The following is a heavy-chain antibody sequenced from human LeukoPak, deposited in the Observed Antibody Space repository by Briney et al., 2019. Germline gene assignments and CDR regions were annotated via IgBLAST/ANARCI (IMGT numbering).Heavy chain of an antibody. CDR2: ISGSGGST. CDR1: GFTFSSYA. CDR3: AKAKRRYSSSWVFDY. Sequence: GGSLRLSCAASGFTFSSYAMSWVRQAPGKGLEWVSAISGSGGSTYYADSVKGRFTISRDNSKNTLYLQMNSLRAEDTAVYYRAKAKRRYSSSWVFDYWGQGTLVTVSS. D-gene: IGHD6-13*01. J-gene: IGHJ4*02. V-gene: IGHV3-23*01.